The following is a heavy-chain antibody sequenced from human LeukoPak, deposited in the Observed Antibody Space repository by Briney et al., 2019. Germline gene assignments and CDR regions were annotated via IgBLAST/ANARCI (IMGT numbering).Heavy chain of an antibody. J-gene: IGHJ3*02. V-gene: IGHV7-4-1*02. Sequence: ASVKVSCKASGYTFTSYAMNWVRQAPGQGLEWMGWINTNTGNPTYAQGFTGRFVFSLDTSVSTAYLQISSLKAEDTAVYYCARDLTPRIAVVGGSDWDAFDIWGQGTMVTVSS. CDR2: INTNTGNP. CDR3: ARDLTPRIAVVGGSDWDAFDI. CDR1: GYTFTSYA. D-gene: IGHD6-19*01.